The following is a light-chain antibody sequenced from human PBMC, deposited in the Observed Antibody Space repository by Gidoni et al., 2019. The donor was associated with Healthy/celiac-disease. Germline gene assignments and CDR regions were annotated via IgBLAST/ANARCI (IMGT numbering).Light chain of an antibody. Sequence: SYELTQPPSVSVSPGQTARITCSGDALPKQYAYWYQQKPGQPPVLVIYKDSERPSGIPERFSGSSSGTTVTLTISGVQAEDEADYYCQSADSSGTAYVFGTGTKVTVL. V-gene: IGLV3-25*03. CDR3: QSADSSGTAYV. CDR2: KDS. J-gene: IGLJ1*01. CDR1: ALPKQY.